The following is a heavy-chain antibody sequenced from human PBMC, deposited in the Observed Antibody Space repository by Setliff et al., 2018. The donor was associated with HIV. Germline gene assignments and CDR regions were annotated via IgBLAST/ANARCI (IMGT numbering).Heavy chain of an antibody. CDR3: ARSVPRYCSGGSCYPPLFDY. D-gene: IGHD2-15*01. Sequence: PSETLSLTCTVSGGSISSSSYYWGWIRRPPGKGLEWIGSIYYSGSTYYNPSLKSRVTISVDTSKNQFSLKLSSVTAADTAVYYCARSVPRYCSGGSCYPPLFDYWGQGTLVTVSS. J-gene: IGHJ4*02. CDR1: GGSISSSSYY. V-gene: IGHV4-39*01. CDR2: IYYSGST.